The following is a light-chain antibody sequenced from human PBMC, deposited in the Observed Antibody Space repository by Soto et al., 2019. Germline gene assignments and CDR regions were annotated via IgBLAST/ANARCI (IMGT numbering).Light chain of an antibody. CDR2: EVN. J-gene: IGLJ3*02. Sequence: QSALTQPRSVSGSPGQSVTISCTATGSDVGDSSHVSWYQLHPGKAPKLMIYEVNNRPSGVPDRFSGSKSGSTASLTISGLQAEDKAEYYCCLSPGSLTWLFGGGTKLTVL. CDR1: GSDVGDSSH. CDR3: CLSPGSLTWL. V-gene: IGLV2-11*01.